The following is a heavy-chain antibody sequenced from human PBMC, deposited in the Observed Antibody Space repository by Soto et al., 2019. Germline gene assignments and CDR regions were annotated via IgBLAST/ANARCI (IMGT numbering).Heavy chain of an antibody. D-gene: IGHD3-3*01. Sequence: QVQLVESGGGVVQPGRSLRLSCAASGFTFSSYAMHWVRLAPGKGLEWVAVISYDGSNKYYADSVKGRFTISRDNSKNTLYLQMNSLRAEDTAVYYCARETYYDFWSGPYYGMDVWGQGTTVTVSS. CDR2: ISYDGSNK. CDR1: GFTFSSYA. J-gene: IGHJ6*02. CDR3: ARETYYDFWSGPYYGMDV. V-gene: IGHV3-30-3*01.